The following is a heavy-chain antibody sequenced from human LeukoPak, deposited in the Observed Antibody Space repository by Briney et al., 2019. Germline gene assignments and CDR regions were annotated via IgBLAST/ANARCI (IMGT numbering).Heavy chain of an antibody. CDR3: ARGEPSGYYGNYYMDV. V-gene: IGHV4-61*01. D-gene: IGHD3-22*01. J-gene: IGHJ6*03. Sequence: KTSETLSLTCTVSGGSFSSGTYYWSWIRQPPGKGLEWIGYIYYSGSTNYNPSLKSRVTISVDTSKNQFSLKLSSVTAADTAVYYCARGEPSGYYGNYYMDVWGKGTTVTISS. CDR1: GGSFSSGTYY. CDR2: IYYSGST.